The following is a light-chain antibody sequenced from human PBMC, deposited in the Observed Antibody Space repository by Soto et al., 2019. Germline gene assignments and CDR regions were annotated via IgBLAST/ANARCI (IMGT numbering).Light chain of an antibody. CDR1: SSDVGSYNL. J-gene: IGLJ1*01. Sequence: QSALTQPASVSGSPGQSITISCTGTSSDVGSYNLVSWYQQHPGKAPKLMIYEGSKRPSGVSNRFSGSKSGNTVSLTISGLQAEDEADYYCCSYAGSSTYVFGTGTKVTLL. CDR3: CSYAGSSTYV. CDR2: EGS. V-gene: IGLV2-23*01.